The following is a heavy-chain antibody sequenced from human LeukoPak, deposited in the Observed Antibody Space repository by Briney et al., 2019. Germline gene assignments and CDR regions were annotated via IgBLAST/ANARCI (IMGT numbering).Heavy chain of an antibody. D-gene: IGHD3-22*01. CDR1: GGSFSGYY. CDR2: INHSGST. Sequence: SETLSLTCAVYGGSFSGYYWTWIRQPPGKGLEWIGEINHSGSTNYNPSLKSRVTISVDTSKNQFSLKLSSVTAADTAVYYCARGVSYYDSSGYYNEYFQHWGQGTLVTVSS. J-gene: IGHJ1*01. CDR3: ARGVSYYDSSGYYNEYFQH. V-gene: IGHV4-34*01.